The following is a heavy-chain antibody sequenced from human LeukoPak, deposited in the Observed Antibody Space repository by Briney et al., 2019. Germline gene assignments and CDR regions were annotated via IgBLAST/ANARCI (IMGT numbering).Heavy chain of an antibody. CDR2: ISYDGSNK. CDR1: GFTFSSYG. Sequence: EGSLRLSCAASGFTFSSYGMHWVRQAPGKGLEWVAVISYDGSNKYYADSVKGRFTNSRDNSKNTLYLQMNSLRAEDTAVYYCAKEWGSGWSSFDYWGQGTLVTVSS. V-gene: IGHV3-30*18. CDR3: AKEWGSGWSSFDY. J-gene: IGHJ4*02. D-gene: IGHD6-19*01.